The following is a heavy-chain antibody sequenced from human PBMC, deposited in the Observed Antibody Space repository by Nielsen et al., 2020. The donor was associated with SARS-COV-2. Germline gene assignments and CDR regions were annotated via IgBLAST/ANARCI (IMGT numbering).Heavy chain of an antibody. D-gene: IGHD6-19*01. V-gene: IGHV3-48*02. CDR2: ISSSSSTI. Sequence: GGSLRLSCAASGFTFSSYSMNWVRQAPGKGLEWVSYISSSSSTIYYADSVKGRFTISRDNAKNSLYLQMNSLRDEDTAVYYCARRRTNSSGWSHYYYYYMDLWGKGTTVTVSS. CDR3: ARRRTNSSGWSHYYYYYMDL. CDR1: GFTFSSYS. J-gene: IGHJ6*03.